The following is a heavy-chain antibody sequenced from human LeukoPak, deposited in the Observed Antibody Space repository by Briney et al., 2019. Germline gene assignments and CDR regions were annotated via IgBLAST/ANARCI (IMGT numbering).Heavy chain of an antibody. CDR3: ARVIRKNYGDYEPLGY. CDR1: GYTFTGYY. J-gene: IGHJ4*02. CDR2: INPNSGGT. V-gene: IGHV1-2*02. Sequence: GASVKVSCKASGYTFTGYYMHWVRQAPGQGLEWMGWINPNSGGTNYAQKFQGRVTMTRDTSIGTAYMELSRLRSDDTAVYYCARVIRKNYGDYEPLGYWGQGTLVTVSS. D-gene: IGHD4-17*01.